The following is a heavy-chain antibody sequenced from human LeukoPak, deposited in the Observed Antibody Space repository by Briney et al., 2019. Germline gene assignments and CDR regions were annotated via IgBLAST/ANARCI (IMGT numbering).Heavy chain of an antibody. CDR1: GGSISGHY. CDR2: IYYSGST. J-gene: IGHJ4*02. V-gene: IGHV4-59*11. D-gene: IGHD6-25*01. CDR3: ARERASGYSSGWHFDY. Sequence: SSETLSLTCTDSGGSISGHYWSWIRQPPGKGLEWIGYIYYSGSTHYNPSLQSRVTISLDTSKNQLSLRVISVTTADTAIYFCARERASGYSSGWHFDYWGQGTLVTVSS.